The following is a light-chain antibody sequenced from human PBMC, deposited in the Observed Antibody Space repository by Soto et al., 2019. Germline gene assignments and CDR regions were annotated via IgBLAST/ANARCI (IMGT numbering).Light chain of an antibody. CDR1: TSNIGAPYD. J-gene: IGLJ1*01. CDR3: QSYDISLHNYV. CDR2: GDN. V-gene: IGLV1-40*01. Sequence: QSALAQPPSVSGAPGQRVSISCTGSTSNIGAPYDVHWYQHLPGTAPKLLICGDNNRPSGVPDRFSGSKSGTSASLAITRLQAEDEADYYCQSYDISLHNYVFGTGTKVTVL.